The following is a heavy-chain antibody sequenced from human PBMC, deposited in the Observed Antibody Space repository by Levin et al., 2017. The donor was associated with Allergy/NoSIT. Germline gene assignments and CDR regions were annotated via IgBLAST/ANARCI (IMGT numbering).Heavy chain of an antibody. CDR3: ARGRGSMARETTRFDP. J-gene: IGHJ5*02. D-gene: IGHD3-10*01. V-gene: IGHV3-23*01. CDR1: GFTFSSYA. Sequence: GGSLRLSCAASGFTFSSYAMSWVRQAPGKGLEWVSSISVSGDNTYYADSVKGRFTISRDTSKNTLYLQMNSLRDEDAAVYYCARGRGSMARETTRFDPWGQGTLVTVSS. CDR2: ISVSGDNT.